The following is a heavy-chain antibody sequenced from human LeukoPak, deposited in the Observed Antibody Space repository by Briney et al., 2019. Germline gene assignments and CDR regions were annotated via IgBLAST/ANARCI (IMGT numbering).Heavy chain of an antibody. Sequence: GESLKISCKGSGYSFTTSWVAWVRQMPGKGLEWMGIIYPGDSDTRYSPPFQGQATISADKSLTTAYLQWSSLKASDTAMYYCARGVADSVGYYFDYWGQGTLVTVSS. CDR3: ARGVADSVGYYFDY. CDR2: IYPGDSDT. D-gene: IGHD2-15*01. CDR1: GYSFTTSW. J-gene: IGHJ4*02. V-gene: IGHV5-51*01.